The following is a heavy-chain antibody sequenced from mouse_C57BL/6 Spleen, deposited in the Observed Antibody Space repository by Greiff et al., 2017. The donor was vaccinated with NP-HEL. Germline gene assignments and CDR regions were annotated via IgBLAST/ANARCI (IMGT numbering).Heavy chain of an antibody. CDR1: GYTFTSHR. J-gene: IGHJ4*01. CDR2: NYPGSGST. D-gene: IGHD2-5*01. CDR3: ARRHYSNYGAMDY. Sequence: QVQLQQPGAELVKPGASVKMSRKASGYTFTSHRITWVKQRPGQGLEWIGDNYPGSGSTNHNEKFKSKATLTVDTSSSTSYMQLSSLTSEDSAVYYCARRHYSNYGAMDYWGQGTSVTVSS. V-gene: IGHV1-55*01.